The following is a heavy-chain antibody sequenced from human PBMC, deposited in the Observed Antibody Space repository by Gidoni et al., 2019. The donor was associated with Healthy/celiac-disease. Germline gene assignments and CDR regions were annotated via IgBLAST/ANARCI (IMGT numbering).Heavy chain of an antibody. D-gene: IGHD6-19*01. J-gene: IGHJ5*02. CDR2: ISSSSSYI. V-gene: IGHV3-21*01. CDR3: ARDRSSGWPEPFDP. Sequence: EVQLVESGGGLVKPGGSLRLSCAASGFPFSSYSMNWVRTAPGKGLEWVSSISSSSSYIYYADSVKGRFTISRDNAKNSLYLQMNSLRAEDTAVYYCARDRSSGWPEPFDPWGQGTLVTVSS. CDR1: GFPFSSYS.